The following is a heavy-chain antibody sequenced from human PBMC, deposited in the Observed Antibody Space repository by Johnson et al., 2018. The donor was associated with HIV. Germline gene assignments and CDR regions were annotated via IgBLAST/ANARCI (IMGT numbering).Heavy chain of an antibody. Sequence: QMQLVESGGGVVQPGGSLRLSCAASDFTFSSYGMHWVRQAPGKGLEWVTFIQYDGSNKYYADSVKGRFTISRDNSKNTVYLQMNSLRAEDTAVYYCSTYTPWITMYVEIKGGAFDIWGQGTMVTVSS. J-gene: IGHJ3*02. CDR2: IQYDGSNK. D-gene: IGHD3-3*01. V-gene: IGHV3-30*02. CDR1: DFTFSSYG. CDR3: STYTPWITMYVEIKGGAFDI.